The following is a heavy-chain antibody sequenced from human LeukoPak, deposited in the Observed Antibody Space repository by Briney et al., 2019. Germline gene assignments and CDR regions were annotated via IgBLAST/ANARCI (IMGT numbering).Heavy chain of an antibody. CDR2: IYHTGTT. V-gene: IGHV4-59*12. J-gene: IGHJ5*02. Sequence: SETLSLTCSVSGGSTTSYYWIWVRQFPGKRLEWIGYIYHTGTTTYNPSLQSRVAISIDTSTNQISLRLSSVTSADTAIYFCARDRSEWSAEDNWFDPWGQGILVTVSS. CDR1: GGSTTSYY. D-gene: IGHD3-10*01. CDR3: ARDRSEWSAEDNWFDP.